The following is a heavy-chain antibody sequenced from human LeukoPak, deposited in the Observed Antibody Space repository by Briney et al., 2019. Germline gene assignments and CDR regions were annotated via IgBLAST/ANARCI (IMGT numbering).Heavy chain of an antibody. CDR2: ISGSGGNT. D-gene: IGHD3-10*01. Sequence: PGGSLRLSCAASGFTFSSYAMSWVRQAPGKGLEWVSSISGSGGNTYYADSVKGRFTISRDNSRNTLFVQMYSLRADDTAVYYCAKSKFPFDADGWHGYFDFWGQGTLVTVSS. V-gene: IGHV3-23*01. CDR1: GFTFSSYA. CDR3: AKSKFPFDADGWHGYFDF. J-gene: IGHJ4*02.